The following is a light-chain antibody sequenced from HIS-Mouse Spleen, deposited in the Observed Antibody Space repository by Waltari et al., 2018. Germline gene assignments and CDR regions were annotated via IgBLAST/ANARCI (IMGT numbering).Light chain of an antibody. J-gene: IGLJ2*01. V-gene: IGLV3-10*01. CDR3: YSTDSSGNHRV. CDR2: EDS. CDR1: VLPKKY. Sequence: SYELTQPPSVSVSTGQTARITCSGNVLPKKYAYWYQQKSGQAPVLVIYEDSKRPSGIPERFSGSSSGTMATLTISGAQVEDEADYYCYSTDSSGNHRVFGGGTKLTVL.